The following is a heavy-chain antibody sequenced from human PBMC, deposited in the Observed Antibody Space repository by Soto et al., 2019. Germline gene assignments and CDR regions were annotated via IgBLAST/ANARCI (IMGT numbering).Heavy chain of an antibody. D-gene: IGHD1-1*01. V-gene: IGHV4-4*02. CDR2: MYHTGIT. CDR3: ARESYNESNVGYFDL. Sequence: QVQLQESGPGLVKPSGTLSLTCAVSRGSISSSNWWIWVRQSPGKGLEWIGAMYHTGITNYSPSLKSRGTMSADKSKNQFSLKLSSVTAADTAVYYCARESYNESNVGYFDLWCRGALVSVSS. J-gene: IGHJ2*01. CDR1: RGSISSSNW.